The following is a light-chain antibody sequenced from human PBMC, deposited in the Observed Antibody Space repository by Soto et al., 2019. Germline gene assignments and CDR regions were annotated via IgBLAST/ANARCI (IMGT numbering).Light chain of an antibody. J-gene: IGLJ1*01. CDR1: SSNIGAGYD. V-gene: IGLV1-40*01. CDR3: QAYASSLSGYV. Sequence: QSVLTQPPSVSGAPGQRVTISCTGSSSNIGAGYDVHWYQQLPGTAPKLLIYNNNNRPSGVPDRFSGSKSGTSASLAITGLQAEDEADYYCQAYASSLSGYVFGTATKVSV. CDR2: NNN.